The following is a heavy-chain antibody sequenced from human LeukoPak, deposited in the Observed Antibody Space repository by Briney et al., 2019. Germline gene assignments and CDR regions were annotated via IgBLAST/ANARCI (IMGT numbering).Heavy chain of an antibody. CDR3: ARDSYYYDSSLYYYGMDV. J-gene: IGHJ6*02. D-gene: IGHD3-22*01. CDR2: ISAYNGNT. CDR1: GGTFSSYA. Sequence: ASVKLSCKASGGTFSSYAISWVRQAPGQGLEWMGWISAYNGNTNYAQKLQGRVTMTTDTSTSTAYMELRSLRSDDTAVYYCARDSYYYDSSLYYYGMDVWGQGTTVTVSS. V-gene: IGHV1-18*01.